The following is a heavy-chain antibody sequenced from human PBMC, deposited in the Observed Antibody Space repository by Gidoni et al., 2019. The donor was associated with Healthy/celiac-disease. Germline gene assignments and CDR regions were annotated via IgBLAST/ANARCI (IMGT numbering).Heavy chain of an antibody. CDR2: IKSKTDGGTT. V-gene: IGHV3-15*01. CDR3: TTGTSLRYFDWLLSGDYYYGMDV. Sequence: EVQLAESGGGLVKPAGSLRLSCSASGFTFRNAWLSWARRAPGKGLEWVGRIKSKTDGGTTDYAAPVKGRFTISRDDSKNTLYLQMNSLKTEDPAVYYCTTGTSLRYFDWLLSGDYYYGMDVWGQGTTVTVSS. D-gene: IGHD3-9*01. CDR1: GFTFRNAW. J-gene: IGHJ6*02.